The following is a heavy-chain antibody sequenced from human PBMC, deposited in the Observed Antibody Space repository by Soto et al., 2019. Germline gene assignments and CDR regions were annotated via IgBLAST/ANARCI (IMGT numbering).Heavy chain of an antibody. V-gene: IGHV4-59*01. D-gene: IGHD4-4*01. CDR2: IYYSGST. CDR1: GGSISSYY. CDR3: ARVGSNYYYYGMDV. Sequence: KASETLSLTCTVSGGSISSYYWSWIRQPPGKGLEWIGYIYYSGSTNYNPSLKSRVTISVDTSKNQFSLKLSSVTAADTAVYYCARVGSNYYYYGMDVWGQGTTVTVSS. J-gene: IGHJ6*02.